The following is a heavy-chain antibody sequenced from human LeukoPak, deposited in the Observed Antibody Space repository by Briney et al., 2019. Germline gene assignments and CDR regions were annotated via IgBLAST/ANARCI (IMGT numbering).Heavy chain of an antibody. CDR2: IYTSGST. V-gene: IGHV4-61*02. CDR3: ARLGIAAAGTKDAFDI. J-gene: IGHJ3*02. CDR1: GGSISSGSYY. D-gene: IGHD6-13*01. Sequence: PSETLSLTCTVSGGSISSGSYYWSWIRQPAGKGLEWIGRIYTSGSTNYDPSLKSRVTIPVDTSKNQFSLKLSSETAADTAVYYCARLGIAAAGTKDAFDIWGQGTMVTVSS.